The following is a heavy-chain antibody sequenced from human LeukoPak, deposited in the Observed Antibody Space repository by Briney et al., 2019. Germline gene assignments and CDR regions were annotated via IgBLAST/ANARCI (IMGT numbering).Heavy chain of an antibody. CDR1: GYTFANFA. V-gene: IGHV1-18*01. CDR2: ITAYNNNR. CDR3: ARGEGWFDP. J-gene: IGHJ5*02. Sequence: ASVKVSCKASGYTFANFAISWLGQAPGQGLEWMGWITAYNNNRNYAQNFQDRLTMTTDTSTSTAYMELRSLRSDDTAVYYCARGEGWFDPWGQGTLVTVSS.